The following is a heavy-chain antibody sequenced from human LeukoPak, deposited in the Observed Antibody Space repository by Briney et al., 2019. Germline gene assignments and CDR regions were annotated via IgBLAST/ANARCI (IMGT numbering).Heavy chain of an antibody. CDR2: IYYSGST. CDR1: GDSISSSSYY. D-gene: IGHD6-19*01. CDR3: ARDDSVAGTVWFDP. V-gene: IGHV4-61*01. J-gene: IGHJ5*02. Sequence: SETLSLTCTVSGDSISSSSYYWGWIRQPPGKGLEWIGYIYYSGSTNYNPSLKSRVTISVDTSKNQFPLKLSSVTAADTAVYYCARDDSVAGTVWFDPWGQGTLVTVSS.